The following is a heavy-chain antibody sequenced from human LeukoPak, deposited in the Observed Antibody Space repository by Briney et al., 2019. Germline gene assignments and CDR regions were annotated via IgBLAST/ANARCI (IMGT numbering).Heavy chain of an antibody. Sequence: SETLSLTCTVSGGSTSSGDYYWSWIRQPPGKGLERIGYIYYSGSTFLNPSLKSRITLSVDTAKNQFSLKLRSVTASDTAVYYCALVSGSDLTFDYWGQGTLVTVSS. D-gene: IGHD5-12*01. CDR1: GGSTSSGDYY. CDR3: ALVSGSDLTFDY. J-gene: IGHJ4*02. CDR2: IYYSGST. V-gene: IGHV4-30-4*01.